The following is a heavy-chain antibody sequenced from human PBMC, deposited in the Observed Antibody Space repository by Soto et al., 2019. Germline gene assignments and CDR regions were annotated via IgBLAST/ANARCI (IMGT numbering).Heavy chain of an antibody. Sequence: PGGSLRLSCAASGFTFSNYAMNWVRQAPGKGLEWVGRIKSKTDGGTTDYAAPVKGRFTISRDDSKNTLYLQMNSLKTEDTSVYYCTTAAVHYYYGMDVWGQGTTVTVSS. CDR2: IKSKTDGGTT. CDR3: TTAAVHYYYGMDV. J-gene: IGHJ6*02. D-gene: IGHD6-13*01. V-gene: IGHV3-15*07. CDR1: GFTFSNYA.